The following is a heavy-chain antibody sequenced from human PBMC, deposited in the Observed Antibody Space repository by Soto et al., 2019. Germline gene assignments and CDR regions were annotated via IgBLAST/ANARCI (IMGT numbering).Heavy chain of an antibody. Sequence: EVQLVESGGGLVQPGRSLRLSCAASGFTFDDYAMHWVRQAPGKGLEWVSGISWNSGSIGYADSVKGRFTISRDNAKNSLYLQMNSLRAEDTALYYCAKDLRGTTVVTPGDYWGQGTLVTVSS. V-gene: IGHV3-9*01. D-gene: IGHD4-17*01. J-gene: IGHJ4*02. CDR2: ISWNSGSI. CDR1: GFTFDDYA. CDR3: AKDLRGTTVVTPGDY.